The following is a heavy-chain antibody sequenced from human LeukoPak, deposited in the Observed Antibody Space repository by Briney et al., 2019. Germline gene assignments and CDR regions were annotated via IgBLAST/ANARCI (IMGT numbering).Heavy chain of an antibody. V-gene: IGHV3-30-3*01. CDR1: GLTFSNSA. CDR2: ISYDGSNA. D-gene: IGHD6-19*01. CDR3: ARDRFSSGAAYFDY. J-gene: IGHJ4*02. Sequence: PGRSLRLSCAASGLTFSNSAMHWVRQAPGKGLEWVAVISYDGSNAYCADSVKGRCTISRDNSKNTLYLQMNSLRAEDTAVYYCARDRFSSGAAYFDYWGQGTLVTVSS.